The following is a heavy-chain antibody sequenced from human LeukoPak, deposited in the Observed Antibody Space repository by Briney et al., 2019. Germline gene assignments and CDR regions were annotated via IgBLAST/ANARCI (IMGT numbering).Heavy chain of an antibody. D-gene: IGHD3-10*01. CDR2: IYPGDSDT. Sequence: GESLKISCKASGYNATIYWIGWVRQMPGKGLEWVGIIYPGDSDTRYSPSFQGQVTISADKSISTAYLQWSSLKASDTAMYYCARLPSLVRGVYDYWGQGTLVTVSS. V-gene: IGHV5-51*01. J-gene: IGHJ4*02. CDR3: ARLPSLVRGVYDY. CDR1: GYNATIYW.